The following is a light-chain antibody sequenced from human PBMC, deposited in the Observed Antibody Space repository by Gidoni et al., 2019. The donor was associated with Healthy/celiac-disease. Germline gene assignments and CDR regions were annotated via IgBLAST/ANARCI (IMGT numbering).Light chain of an antibody. CDR2: AAS. J-gene: IGKJ4*01. CDR1: QGISSY. V-gene: IGKV1-9*01. CDR3: QQLNSYPLT. Sequence: DIQLTQSPSFLSASVGDRVTITGRASQGISSYLAWYQQKPGKAPKLLIYAASTLKSGVPSRFSGSGSGTEFTLTISILQPEDFATYYCQQLNSYPLTFGGXTKVEIK.